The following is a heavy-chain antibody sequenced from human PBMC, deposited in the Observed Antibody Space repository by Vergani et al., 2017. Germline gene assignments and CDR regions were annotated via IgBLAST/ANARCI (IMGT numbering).Heavy chain of an antibody. CDR3: ARVSRALYCGGDCYSNYYYYGMDV. J-gene: IGHJ6*02. CDR1: GFTFSSYW. D-gene: IGHD2-21*02. V-gene: IGHV3-74*01. Sequence: EVQLVESGGGLVQPGGSLRLSCAASGFTFSSYWMHWVRQAPGKGLVWVSRINSDGSSTSYADSVKGRFTISRDNAKNTLYLQMNSLRAEDTAVYYCARVSRALYCGGDCYSNYYYYGMDVWGQGTTVTVSS. CDR2: INSDGSST.